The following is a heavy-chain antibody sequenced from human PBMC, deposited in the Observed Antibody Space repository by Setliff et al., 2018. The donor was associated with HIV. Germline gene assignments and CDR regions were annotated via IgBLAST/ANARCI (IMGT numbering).Heavy chain of an antibody. CDR3: ARDGGGSTKGAFDI. V-gene: IGHV1-3*01. D-gene: IGHD1-26*01. CDR1: GYTFTGYA. J-gene: IGHJ3*02. CDR2: INAGNGDT. Sequence: ASVEVSCKASGYTFTGYAMHWVRQAPGQRLECMGWINAGNGDTKYSQNFQGRVTITRDTSASTAYMDLSSLRSEDTAVYYCARDGGGSTKGAFDIWGQGTMVTVSS.